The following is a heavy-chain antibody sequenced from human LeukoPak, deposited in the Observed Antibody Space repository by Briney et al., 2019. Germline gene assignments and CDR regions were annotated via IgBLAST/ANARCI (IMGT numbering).Heavy chain of an antibody. CDR1: GYSFTTYW. Sequence: GASLQISTKGAGYSFTTYWIGWVHQMPPKGLDWRGIIYPGDSDTRYSPSLEGQVTISADKSNSTAYLQWSSLKASDTAMYYCARGDGVLRYFDWSIDFGYWGQGTLVTVSS. D-gene: IGHD3-9*01. CDR2: IYPGDSDT. J-gene: IGHJ4*02. V-gene: IGHV5-51*07. CDR3: ARGDGVLRYFDWSIDFGY.